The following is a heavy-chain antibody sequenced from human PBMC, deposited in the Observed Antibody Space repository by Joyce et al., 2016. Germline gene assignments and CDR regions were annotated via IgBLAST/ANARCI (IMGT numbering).Heavy chain of an antibody. CDR1: GFTFSSYA. CDR3: AKALSPYYDYIWGSYLDAFDI. CDR2: ISGSGTST. D-gene: IGHD3-16*02. Sequence: EVQLLESGGGLVQPGGSLRLSCAASGFTFSSYAMSWVRQAPGKVLEGVVAISGSGTSTYYADSVKGRFIISRDNSKNTLYLQMNSLRAEDTAVYYCAKALSPYYDYIWGSYLDAFDIWGQGTMVTVSS. V-gene: IGHV3-23*01. J-gene: IGHJ3*02.